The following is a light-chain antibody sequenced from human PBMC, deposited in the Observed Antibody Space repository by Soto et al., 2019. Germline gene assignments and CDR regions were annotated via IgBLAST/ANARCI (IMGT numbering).Light chain of an antibody. J-gene: IGKJ2*01. CDR2: AAS. CDR1: QSVDSDY. Sequence: EIVLTQSPGTLSLSPGERASFSCRASQSVDSDYLGWYQHKPGQAPRLLIRAASRQATGIPDRFSGSGSGTDFTLSINNLDHEDSAVYFWQQRVTSPPNFDQGTKLEVK. V-gene: IGKV3-20*01. CDR3: QQRVTSPPN.